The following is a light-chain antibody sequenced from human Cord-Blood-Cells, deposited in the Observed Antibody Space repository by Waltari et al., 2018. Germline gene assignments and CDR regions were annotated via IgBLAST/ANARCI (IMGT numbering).Light chain of an antibody. J-gene: IGLJ2*01. Sequence: SALTQPRSVSGSPGPSVPLSCTGTSSDVGGYNYVSWSQQRPGKAPKLMIYDVSKRPSWVPDRVSGSKSGNTASLTISGLQAEEEADYYCCSDAGSYTVVFGGGTKLTVL. CDR1: SSDVGGYNY. CDR3: CSDAGSYTVV. CDR2: DVS. V-gene: IGLV2-11*02.